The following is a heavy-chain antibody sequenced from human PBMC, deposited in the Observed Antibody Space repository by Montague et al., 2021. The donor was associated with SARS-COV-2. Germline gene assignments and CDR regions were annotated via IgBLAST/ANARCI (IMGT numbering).Heavy chain of an antibody. V-gene: IGHV4-39*01. D-gene: IGHD3-10*01. CDR1: GGSVSSSRYY. CDR3: ARHITGSGNAFDI. Sequence: SETLSLTCTVSGGSVSSSRYYWGWIRQPPGKGLEWIGSIYYTGSTYYNPSLKSRVTISVDTSKNQFSLKLGSVTAADTAVYYCARHITGSGNAFDIWGQGTMVTVSS. J-gene: IGHJ3*02. CDR2: IYYTGST.